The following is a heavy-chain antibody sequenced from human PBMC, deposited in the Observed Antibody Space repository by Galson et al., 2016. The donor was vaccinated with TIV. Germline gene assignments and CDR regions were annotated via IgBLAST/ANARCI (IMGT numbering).Heavy chain of an antibody. Sequence: SLRLSCAASGFTFRGYAMNWVRQAPGKGLEWVSHINPSGSTTHYADSVKGRFTISRDNSQSALYLQMTSLRAEDTAVYYCAKAYGSGSYSYDAFDFWGQGTTVTVSS. V-gene: IGHV3-23*05. CDR1: GFTFRGYA. CDR3: AKAYGSGSYSYDAFDF. J-gene: IGHJ3*01. CDR2: INPSGSTT. D-gene: IGHD3-10*01.